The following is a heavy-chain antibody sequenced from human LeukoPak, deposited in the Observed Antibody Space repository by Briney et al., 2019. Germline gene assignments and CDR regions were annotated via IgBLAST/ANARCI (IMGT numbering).Heavy chain of an antibody. J-gene: IGHJ4*02. CDR3: ARVSSGWLFDY. V-gene: IGHV4-61*01. Sequence: SETLSLTCTVSGGSVSSGSYYWSWIRQPPGKGLEWIGYIYYSGSTNYNPSLKSRVTISVDTSKNQFSLKLSSVTAADTAVYYCARVSSGWLFDYWGQGTLVTVSS. CDR1: GGSVSSGSYY. D-gene: IGHD6-19*01. CDR2: IYYSGST.